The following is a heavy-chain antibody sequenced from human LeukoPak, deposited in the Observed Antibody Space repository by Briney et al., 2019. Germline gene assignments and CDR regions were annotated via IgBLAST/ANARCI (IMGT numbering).Heavy chain of an antibody. CDR3: AKDISRWLQSCFDY. CDR2: ISYDGCNK. Sequence: GGSLRLSCAASGFTFSSYGMHWVRQAPGKGLEWVAVISYDGCNKYYADSVKGRFTISGDNSKNTLYLQMNSLRAEDTAVYYCAKDISRWLQSCFDYWGQGTLVTVSS. D-gene: IGHD5-24*01. CDR1: GFTFSSYG. V-gene: IGHV3-30*18. J-gene: IGHJ4*02.